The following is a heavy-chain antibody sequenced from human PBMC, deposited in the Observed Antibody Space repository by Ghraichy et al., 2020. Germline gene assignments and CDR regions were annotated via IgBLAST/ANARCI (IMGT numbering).Heavy chain of an antibody. CDR1: GFSLSTSGVG. D-gene: IGHD3-22*01. V-gene: IGHV2-5*02. J-gene: IGHJ5*02. CDR3: AHSPRLRLYYYDSIGGFDP. Sequence: SGPTLVKPTQTLTLTCTFSGFSLSTSGVGVGWIRQPPGKALEWLALIYWDDDKRYSPSLKSRLTITKDTSKNQVVLTMTNMDPVDTATYYCAHSPRLRLYYYDSIGGFDPWGQGTLVTVSS. CDR2: IYWDDDK.